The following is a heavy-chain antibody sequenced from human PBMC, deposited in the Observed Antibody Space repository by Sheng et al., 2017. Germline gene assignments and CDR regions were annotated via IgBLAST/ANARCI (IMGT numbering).Heavy chain of an antibody. V-gene: IGHV4-39*07. CDR1: GGSISSSSYY. D-gene: IGHD3-22*01. J-gene: IGHJ4*02. CDR2: IYYSGST. CDR3: ARVRVVVTPYYFDY. Sequence: QLQLQESGPGLVKPSETLSLTCTVSGGSISSSSYYWGWIRQPPGKGLEWIGSIYYSGSTYYNPSLKSRVTISVDTSKNQFSLKLSSVTAADTAVYYCARVRVVVTPYYFDYWGQGNPWSPSP.